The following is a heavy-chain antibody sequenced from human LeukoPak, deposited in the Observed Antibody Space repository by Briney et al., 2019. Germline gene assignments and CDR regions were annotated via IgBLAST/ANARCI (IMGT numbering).Heavy chain of an antibody. Sequence: GRSLRLSCAASGFTFSSYGMHWVRQAPGKGLEWVAVIWYDGSNKYYADSVKGRFTISRDNSKNTLYLQMNSLGAEDTAVYYCAREGYDSSGYYEYYFDYWGQGTLVTVSS. V-gene: IGHV3-33*01. CDR2: IWYDGSNK. CDR1: GFTFSSYG. J-gene: IGHJ4*02. D-gene: IGHD3-22*01. CDR3: AREGYDSSGYYEYYFDY.